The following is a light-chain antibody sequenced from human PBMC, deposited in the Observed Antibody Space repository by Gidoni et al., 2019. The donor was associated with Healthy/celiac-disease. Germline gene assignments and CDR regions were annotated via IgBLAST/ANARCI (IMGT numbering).Light chain of an antibody. Sequence: DIQMTQSPSSLSASVGDRVTITCRASQGISNYLAWYQQKPGKVPSRFSGSGSGTDFTLTISSLQPEDVATYYRQKYNSAPYTFGQGTKLEIK. V-gene: IGKV1-27*01. CDR3: QKYNSAPYT. J-gene: IGKJ2*01. CDR1: QGISNY.